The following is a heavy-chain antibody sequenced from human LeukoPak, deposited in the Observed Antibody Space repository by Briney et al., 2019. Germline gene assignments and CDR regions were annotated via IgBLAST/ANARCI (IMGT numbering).Heavy chain of an antibody. CDR1: GFTFDDYA. Sequence: GRSLRLSCAASGFTFDDYAMHWVRQAPGKGLEWVSGISWNSGSIGYADSVKGRFTISRDNAKNSLYLQMNSLRAEDTALYYCAKVAKTPSGWYVYWGQGTLVTVSS. CDR3: AKVAKTPSGWYVY. J-gene: IGHJ4*02. CDR2: ISWNSGSI. V-gene: IGHV3-9*01. D-gene: IGHD6-19*01.